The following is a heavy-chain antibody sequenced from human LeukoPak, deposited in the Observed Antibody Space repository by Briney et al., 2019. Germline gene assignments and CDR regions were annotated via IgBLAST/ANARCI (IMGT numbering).Heavy chain of an antibody. V-gene: IGHV4-39*01. Sequence: SETLSLTCTVSGGFIGSSSYYWGWIRQPPGKGLEWIGSIYYSGSTYYNPSLKSRVTISVDTSKNQFSLKLISVTAADTAVYYCARPSSKDYGSGSYDFDYWGQGTLVTVSS. CDR3: ARPSSKDYGSGSYDFDY. CDR1: GGFIGSSSYY. CDR2: IYYSGST. D-gene: IGHD3-10*01. J-gene: IGHJ4*02.